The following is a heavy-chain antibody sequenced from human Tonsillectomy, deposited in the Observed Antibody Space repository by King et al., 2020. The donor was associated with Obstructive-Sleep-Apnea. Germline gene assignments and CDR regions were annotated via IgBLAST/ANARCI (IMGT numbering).Heavy chain of an antibody. CDR1: GDSISSSNW. CDR3: ARAGDWYRYYGMDV. CDR2: IYHSGST. D-gene: IGHD3-9*01. V-gene: IGHV4-4*02. Sequence: HVQLQESGPGLVKPSGTLSLTCAVSGDSISSSNWWSWVRQPPGKGLEWIGEIYHSGSTNYNPSLKSRVTISVDKSNNQFSLTLSSVTAADTAVYYCARAGDWYRYYGMDVWGQGTTVTVSS. J-gene: IGHJ6*02.